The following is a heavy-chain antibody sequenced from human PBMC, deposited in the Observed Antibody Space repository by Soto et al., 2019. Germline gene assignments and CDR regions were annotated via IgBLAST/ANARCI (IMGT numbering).Heavy chain of an antibody. Sequence: PGGSLRLSFTASGFTFGDYAMSWVRQSPGKGLEWVGFIRSKAYGGTTEYAASGKGRFTISRDDSKSIDYLQMNSLKTEDTAVYYCTRVDSSGYYFHYYYSMDVWGQGTTVTVSS. V-gene: IGHV3-49*04. CDR1: GFTFGDYA. CDR2: IRSKAYGGTT. D-gene: IGHD3-22*01. CDR3: TRVDSSGYYFHYYYSMDV. J-gene: IGHJ6*02.